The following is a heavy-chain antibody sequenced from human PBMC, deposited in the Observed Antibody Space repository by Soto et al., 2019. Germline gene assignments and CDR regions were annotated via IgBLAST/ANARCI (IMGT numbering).Heavy chain of an antibody. D-gene: IGHD2-15*01. CDR3: ARAGYCSGGSCHLGAFDI. J-gene: IGHJ3*02. CDR2: IYYSGST. Sequence: QVQLQESGPGLVKPSETLSLTCTVSGGSISSYYWSWIRQPPWKGLEWIGYIYYSGSTNYNPSLKSRVTRSVDTSKNQFSLQLSSVTAADTAVYYCARAGYCSGGSCHLGAFDIWGQGTMVTVSS. CDR1: GGSISSYY. V-gene: IGHV4-59*01.